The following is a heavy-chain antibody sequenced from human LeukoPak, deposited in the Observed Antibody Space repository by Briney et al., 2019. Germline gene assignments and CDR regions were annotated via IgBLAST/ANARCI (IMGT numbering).Heavy chain of an antibody. V-gene: IGHV4-4*07. D-gene: IGHD5-24*01. CDR1: GGSINTFS. CDR3: ARGVATTVSGIDY. CDR2: IYYSGST. J-gene: IGHJ4*02. Sequence: SETLSLTCYVSGGSINTFSWSWIRLPAGKGLEWIGSIYYSGSTYYNPSLKSRVTISVDTSKNQFSLKLSSVTAADTAVYYCARGVATTVSGIDYWGQGTLVTVSS.